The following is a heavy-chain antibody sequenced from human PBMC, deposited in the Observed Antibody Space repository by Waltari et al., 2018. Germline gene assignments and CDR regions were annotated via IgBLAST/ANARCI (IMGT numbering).Heavy chain of an antibody. Sequence: QVQLRESGPGLVRPSETLSITCPVHGASMTTGSWWTWVRQSPGKGLEWIGEIHQSGDTNYNPSLKSRVTLSIDKSRDVFSLQLTSVTAADTAVYYCATRDVYSGSPCWGQGTLVAVSS. J-gene: IGHJ4*01. V-gene: IGHV4-4*02. CDR2: IHQSGDT. D-gene: IGHD1-26*01. CDR1: GASMTTGSW. CDR3: ATRDVYSGSPC.